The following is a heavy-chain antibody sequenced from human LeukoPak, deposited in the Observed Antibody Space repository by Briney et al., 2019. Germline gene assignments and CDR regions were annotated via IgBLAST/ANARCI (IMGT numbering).Heavy chain of an antibody. CDR1: GGSFSGYY. CDR3: ARAGSTVTLDY. CDR2: INHSGST. V-gene: IGHV4-34*01. D-gene: IGHD4-17*01. J-gene: IGHJ4*02. Sequence: SETLSLTCAVYGGSFSGYYWSWIHQPPGKGLEWIGEINHSGSTNYNPSLKSRVTISVDTSKNQFSLKLSSVTAADTAVYYCARAGSTVTLDYWGQGTPVTVSS.